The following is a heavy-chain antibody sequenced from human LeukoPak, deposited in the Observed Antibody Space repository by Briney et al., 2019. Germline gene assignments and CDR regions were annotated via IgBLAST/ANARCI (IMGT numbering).Heavy chain of an antibody. CDR3: ARGRNDYYDSSGYYSISGAFDI. J-gene: IGHJ3*02. D-gene: IGHD3-22*01. Sequence: DSVKGRFTISRDNAQNSLYLQMNSLRAEDTAVYYCARGRNDYYDSSGYYSISGAFDIWGQGTMVTVSS. V-gene: IGHV3-11*06.